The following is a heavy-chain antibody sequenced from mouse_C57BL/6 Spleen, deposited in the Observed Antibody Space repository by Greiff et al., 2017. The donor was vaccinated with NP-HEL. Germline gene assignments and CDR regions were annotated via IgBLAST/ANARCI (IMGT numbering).Heavy chain of an antibody. J-gene: IGHJ2*01. Sequence: QVQLQQPGAELVMPGASVKLSCKASGYTFTSYWMHWVKQRPGQGLEWIGEIDPSDSYTNYNQKFKGKSTLTEDKSSSTAYMQLSSLTSEDSAVYYCARNDLDYWGQGTTLTVSS. CDR1: GYTFTSYW. D-gene: IGHD2-3*01. CDR3: ARNDLDY. CDR2: IDPSDSYT. V-gene: IGHV1-69*01.